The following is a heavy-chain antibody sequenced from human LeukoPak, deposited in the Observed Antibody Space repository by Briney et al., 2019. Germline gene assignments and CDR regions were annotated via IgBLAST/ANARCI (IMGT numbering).Heavy chain of an antibody. J-gene: IGHJ4*02. D-gene: IGHD3-10*01. Sequence: SETLSLTCAVYGGSFSGYYWSWIRQPPGKGLEWMGEINHSGSTNYNPSLKSRVTISVDTSKNQFSLKLSYVTAADTAVYYCARTYYYGSGSYYSLFDYWGQGTLVTVSS. CDR2: INHSGST. V-gene: IGHV4-34*01. CDR3: ARTYYYGSGSYYSLFDY. CDR1: GGSFSGYY.